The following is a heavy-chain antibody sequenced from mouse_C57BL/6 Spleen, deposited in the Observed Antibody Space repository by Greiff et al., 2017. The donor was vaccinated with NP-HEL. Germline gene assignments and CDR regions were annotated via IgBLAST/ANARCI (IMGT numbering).Heavy chain of an antibody. J-gene: IGHJ4*01. Sequence: VQLQQSGAELVKPGASVKLSCTASGFNIKDYYMHWVKQRTEQGLEWIGRIDPEDGETKNAPKFQGKATITADTSSNTAYLQLSSLTSEDTAVYYCARTYYSNHYYAMDYWGQGTSVTVSS. CDR2: IDPEDGET. D-gene: IGHD2-5*01. CDR3: ARTYYSNHYYAMDY. V-gene: IGHV14-2*01. CDR1: GFNIKDYY.